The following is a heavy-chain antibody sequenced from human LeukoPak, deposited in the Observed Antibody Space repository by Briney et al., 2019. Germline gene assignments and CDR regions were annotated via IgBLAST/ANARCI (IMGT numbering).Heavy chain of an antibody. CDR3: AREGVLRFLEWLPSRPDY. J-gene: IGHJ4*02. Sequence: SVKVSCKASGGTFSSYAISWVRQAPGQGLEWMGGIIPIFGTANYAQKFQGRVTIAADESTSTAYMELSSLRSEDTAVYYCAREGVLRFLEWLPSRPDYWGQGTLVTVSS. CDR1: GGTFSSYA. CDR2: IIPIFGTA. D-gene: IGHD3-3*01. V-gene: IGHV1-69*13.